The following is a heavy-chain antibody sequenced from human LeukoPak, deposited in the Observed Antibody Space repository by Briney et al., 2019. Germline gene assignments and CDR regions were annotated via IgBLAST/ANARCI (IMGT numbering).Heavy chain of an antibody. CDR3: ARPSGSVWFDP. V-gene: IGHV4-39*01. CDR1: GGSISSSSYY. J-gene: IGHJ5*02. CDR2: IYYSGST. Sequence: PSETLSLTCTVSGGSISSSSYYWGWIRQPPGKGLEWIGSIYYSGSTYYNPSLKSRVTISVDTSKNQFSLKLSSVTAADTAVYYCARPSGSVWFDPWGQGTLVTVSS.